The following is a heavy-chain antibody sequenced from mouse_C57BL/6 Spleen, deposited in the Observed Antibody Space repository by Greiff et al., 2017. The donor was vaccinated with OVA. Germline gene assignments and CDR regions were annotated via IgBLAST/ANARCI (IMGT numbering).Heavy chain of an antibody. Sequence: EVQLMESGGGLVQPGGSLSLSCAASGFTFTDYYMSWVRQPPGKALEWLGFIRNKANGYTTEYSASVKGRFTISRDNSQSILYLQMNALRAEDSATYCCASPNYYGSSLQFAYWGQGTLVTVSA. V-gene: IGHV7-3*01. D-gene: IGHD1-1*01. J-gene: IGHJ3*01. CDR2: IRNKANGYTT. CDR1: GFTFTDYY. CDR3: ASPNYYGSSLQFAY.